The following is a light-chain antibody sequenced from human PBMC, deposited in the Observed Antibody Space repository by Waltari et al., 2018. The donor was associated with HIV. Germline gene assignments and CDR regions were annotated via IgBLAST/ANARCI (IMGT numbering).Light chain of an antibody. V-gene: IGKV3-15*01. CDR2: GAS. CDR3: QQYHNWPPIT. Sequence: EIVMTQSPATLSVSPGERATLSCRASQSVNNKLAWYQQKPVQAPRRLIYGASTRATCIPARFSGSGSVTEFTLTISSLQSEDFAVYYCQQYHNWPPITFGQGTRLE. CDR1: QSVNNK. J-gene: IGKJ5*01.